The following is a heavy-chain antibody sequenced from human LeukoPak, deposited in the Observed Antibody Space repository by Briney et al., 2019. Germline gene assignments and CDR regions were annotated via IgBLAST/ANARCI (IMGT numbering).Heavy chain of an antibody. Sequence: PGGSLRLSCTASGFTVSHNYMHWVRQAPGKGLEWVSVIHSGGSSYHADSVKGRFTISRDNSKNTVFLQLNSLRAEDTAVYYCARGPPAGNFIDFWGQGTRVTVSS. V-gene: IGHV3-53*01. J-gene: IGHJ4*02. CDR2: IHSGGSS. CDR3: ARGPPAGNFIDF. D-gene: IGHD2-2*01. CDR1: GFTVSHNY.